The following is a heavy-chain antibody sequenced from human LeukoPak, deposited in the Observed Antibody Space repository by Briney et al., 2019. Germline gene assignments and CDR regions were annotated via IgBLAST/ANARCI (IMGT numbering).Heavy chain of an antibody. Sequence: PGGSLRLSCAESGFTFSSYGMHWVRQAPGKGLEWVAVIWYDGSNKYYADSVKGRFTISRDNSKNTLYLQMNSLRAEDTAVYYCARGPYYYGSGSWGILDYWGQGTLVTVSS. CDR3: ARGPYYYGSGSWGILDY. CDR2: IWYDGSNK. J-gene: IGHJ4*02. D-gene: IGHD3-10*01. CDR1: GFTFSSYG. V-gene: IGHV3-33*01.